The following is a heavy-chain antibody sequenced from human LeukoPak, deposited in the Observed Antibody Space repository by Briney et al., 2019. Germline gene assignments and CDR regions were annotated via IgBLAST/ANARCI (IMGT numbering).Heavy chain of an antibody. CDR2: ISWNSGSI. V-gene: IGHV3-9*01. CDR3: AKDSHDGIAAAGLDY. CDR1: GFTFDDYA. Sequence: GRSLRLSCAASGFTFDDYAMHWVRQAPGKGLEWVSGISWNSGSIGYVDSVKGRFTISRDNAKNSLYLQMNSLRAEDTALYYCAKDSHDGIAAAGLDYWGQGTLVTVSS. J-gene: IGHJ4*02. D-gene: IGHD6-13*01.